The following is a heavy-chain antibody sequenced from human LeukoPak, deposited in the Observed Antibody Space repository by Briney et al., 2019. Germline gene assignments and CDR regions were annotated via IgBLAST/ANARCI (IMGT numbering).Heavy chain of an antibody. J-gene: IGHJ4*02. Sequence: PGGSLRLSCAASGFSFSSQWMSWVRQAPGKGLEWVAIVNQGGTGKYYVDSVKGRFTISRDNAENSLYLQMNSLRAEDTAVYYCAKEGGTSRFDYWGQGTLVTVSS. CDR3: AKEGGTSRFDY. CDR2: VNQGGTGK. CDR1: GFSFSSQW. D-gene: IGHD3/OR15-3a*01. V-gene: IGHV3-7*01.